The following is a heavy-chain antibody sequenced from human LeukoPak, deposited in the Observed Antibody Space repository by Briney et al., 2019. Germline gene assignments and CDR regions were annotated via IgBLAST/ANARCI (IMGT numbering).Heavy chain of an antibody. Sequence: GGSLQLSCAASGFTFSSYAMHWVRQAPGKGLEWVAVISYDGSNKYYADSVKGRFTISRDNSKNTLYLQMNSLRAEDTAVYYCARDSREVRLFPDYWGQGTLVTVSS. V-gene: IGHV3-30-3*01. J-gene: IGHJ4*02. D-gene: IGHD3-22*01. CDR1: GFTFSSYA. CDR2: ISYDGSNK. CDR3: ARDSREVRLFPDY.